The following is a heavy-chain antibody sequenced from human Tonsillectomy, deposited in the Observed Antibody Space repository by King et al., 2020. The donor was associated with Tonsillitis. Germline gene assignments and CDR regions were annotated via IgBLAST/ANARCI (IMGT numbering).Heavy chain of an antibody. CDR2: IMQDGSEK. V-gene: IGHV3-7*01. CDR3: ARALFDAFDI. Sequence: VQLVESGGGLVQPGGSLRVSCAASGFTFSSYWMSWVRQAPGKGLEWVANIMQDGSEKYYVGSVKGRFTISRDNAKNSLYLQMNSLRAEDTAVYYCARALFDAFDIWGQGTLVTVSS. J-gene: IGHJ3*02. CDR1: GFTFSSYW.